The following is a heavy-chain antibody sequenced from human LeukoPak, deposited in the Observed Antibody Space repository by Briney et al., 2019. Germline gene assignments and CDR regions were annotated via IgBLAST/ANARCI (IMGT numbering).Heavy chain of an antibody. CDR1: GFTVSSNY. J-gene: IGHJ3*01. D-gene: IGHD1-26*01. CDR3: ARAPVGLKADAFDV. Sequence: GGSLRLSCAASGFTVSSNYMSWVRQAPGKGLEWVSVIYSGGSTYYADSVKGRFTISSDNSKNTLYLQMNSLRAEDTAVYYCARAPVGLKADAFDVWGQGTMVTVSS. CDR2: IYSGGST. V-gene: IGHV3-53*01.